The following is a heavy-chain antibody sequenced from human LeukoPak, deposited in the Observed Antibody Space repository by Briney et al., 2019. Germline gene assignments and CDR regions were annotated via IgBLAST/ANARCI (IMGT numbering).Heavy chain of an antibody. CDR3: TRDPDYGDPD. D-gene: IGHD2-21*01. CDR2: ITSSGRST. Sequence: GGSLRLSCTASGFSFSDHYMTWMRHAPGKGLEWISYITSSGRSTDYADSVKGRFIISRDNAMNSMFLQMSSLRVDDTAVHYCTRDPDYGDPDWGQGTLVTVSS. J-gene: IGHJ4*02. V-gene: IGHV3-11*01. CDR1: GFSFSDHY.